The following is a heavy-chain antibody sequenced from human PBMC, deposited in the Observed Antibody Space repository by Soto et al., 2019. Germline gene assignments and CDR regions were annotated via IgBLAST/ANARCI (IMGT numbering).Heavy chain of an antibody. J-gene: IGHJ4*02. V-gene: IGHV4-31*03. CDR3: ARDSTIFGLFEDY. D-gene: IGHD3-3*01. CDR2: IYYSGST. CDR1: GGSISSGGYY. Sequence: SETLSLTCTVSGGSISSGGYYWSWIRQHPGKGLEWIGYIYYSGSTYYNPSLKSRVTISRDNAKNSLYLQMNSLRAEDTALYYCARDSTIFGLFEDYWGQGTLVTVSS.